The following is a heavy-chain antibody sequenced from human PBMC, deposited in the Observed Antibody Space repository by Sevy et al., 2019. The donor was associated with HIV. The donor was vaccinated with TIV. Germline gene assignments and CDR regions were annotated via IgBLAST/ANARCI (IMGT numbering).Heavy chain of an antibody. D-gene: IGHD3-22*01. CDR1: GFSVSDNY. Sequence: GGSLRLSCAASGFSVSDNYMSWVRQTPGKRLEWVSVIYIGDSTFYADSVKGRITIARDKSKNTLFLQMNSLRDEDTAVYYCASGLLRYFFDYWGQGTLVTVSS. J-gene: IGHJ4*02. CDR3: ASGLLRYFFDY. CDR2: IYIGDST. V-gene: IGHV3-53*01.